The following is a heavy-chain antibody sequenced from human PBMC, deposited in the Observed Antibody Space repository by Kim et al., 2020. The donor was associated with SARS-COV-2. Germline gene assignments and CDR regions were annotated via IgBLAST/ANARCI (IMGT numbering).Heavy chain of an antibody. CDR3: ARTGFKYPFDD. V-gene: IGHV3-66*01. CDR2: IYDSGAT. Sequence: GGSLRLSCVASGLIVNNNYMAWVRQAPGKGLEWVALIYDSGATHYQDSVRDRLIISRDISNDTLYLQLSSLSVEDTATYFCARTGFKYPFDDWGQATKVTVSS. J-gene: IGHJ3*01. CDR1: GLIVNNNY.